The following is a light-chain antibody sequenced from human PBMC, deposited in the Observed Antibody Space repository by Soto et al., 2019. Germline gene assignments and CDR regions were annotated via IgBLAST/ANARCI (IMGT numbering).Light chain of an antibody. V-gene: IGLV4-60*03. J-gene: IGLJ3*02. CDR2: LEGSGSY. Sequence: QTVVTQSSSASASLGSSVKLTCTLSSGHSSYIIAWHQQQPGKAPRYLMKLEGSGSYNKGSEVPDRFSGSSSGADRYLTISNLQSEDEADYYCETWDFNTRVFGGGTKLTVL. CDR3: ETWDFNTRV. CDR1: SGHSSYI.